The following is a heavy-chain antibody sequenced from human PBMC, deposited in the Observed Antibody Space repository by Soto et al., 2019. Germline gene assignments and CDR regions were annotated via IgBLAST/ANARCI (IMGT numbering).Heavy chain of an antibody. D-gene: IGHD2-2*01. CDR1: GFTFSSYA. Sequence: EVQLLESGGGLVQPGGSLRLSCAASGFTFSSYAMSWVRQAPGKGLEWVSGISGSGGSTYYADSVKGRFNISRDNSKNTLYLQMNSLRAEDTAVYYCAKDRGGCSSTSCPPRLFDYWGQGTLVTVSS. J-gene: IGHJ4*02. V-gene: IGHV3-23*01. CDR3: AKDRGGCSSTSCPPRLFDY. CDR2: ISGSGGST.